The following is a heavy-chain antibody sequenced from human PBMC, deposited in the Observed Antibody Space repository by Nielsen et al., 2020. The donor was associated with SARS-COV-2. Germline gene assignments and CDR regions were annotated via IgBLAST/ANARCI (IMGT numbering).Heavy chain of an antibody. D-gene: IGHD6-19*01. CDR1: GGSISSGGYY. Sequence: SCTVSGGSISSGGYYWSWIRQHPGKGLEWIGYIYYSGSTYYNPSLKSRVTMSVDTSKNQFSLKLSSVTAADTAVYYCARDKVAVAGLNWFDPWGQGTLVTVSS. V-gene: IGHV4-31*02. CDR3: ARDKVAVAGLNWFDP. J-gene: IGHJ5*02. CDR2: IYYSGST.